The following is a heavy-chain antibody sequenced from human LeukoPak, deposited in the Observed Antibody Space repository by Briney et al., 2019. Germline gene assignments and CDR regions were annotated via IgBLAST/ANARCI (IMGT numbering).Heavy chain of an antibody. D-gene: IGHD5-18*01. Sequence: SETLSLTCAVSSYSISSGYYWGWIRQPPGKGLEWIGNIHHSGSTYYSPSLGSRVTISLDTSKNQFSLRLSSVTAADTAVYYCARDQSYGRHYFDYWGQGILVTVSS. CDR1: SYSISSGYY. CDR2: IHHSGST. CDR3: ARDQSYGRHYFDY. V-gene: IGHV4-38-2*02. J-gene: IGHJ4*02.